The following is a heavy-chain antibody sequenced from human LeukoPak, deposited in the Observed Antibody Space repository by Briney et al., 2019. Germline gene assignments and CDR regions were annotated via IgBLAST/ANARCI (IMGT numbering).Heavy chain of an antibody. J-gene: IGHJ4*02. CDR2: IRYDGSNK. CDR1: GFTFSSYG. CDR3: ANDDMSRAWYRPPPDY. D-gene: IGHD6-13*01. V-gene: IGHV3-30*02. Sequence: GGSLRLSCAASGFTFSSYGMHWVRQAPGKGLEWVAFIRYDGSNKYYADSVKGRFTISRDNSKNTLYLQMNSLRAEDTAVYYCANDDMSRAWYRPPPDYWGQGTLVTVSS.